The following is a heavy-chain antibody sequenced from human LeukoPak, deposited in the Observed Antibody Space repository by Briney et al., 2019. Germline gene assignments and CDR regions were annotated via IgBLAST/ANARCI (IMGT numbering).Heavy chain of an antibody. D-gene: IGHD3-10*01. CDR1: GYTFTGYY. J-gene: IGHJ6*03. Sequence: GASVKVSCKASGYTFTGYYMHWVRQAPGQGLEWMGWINPNSGGTNYAQKFQGRVTMTRDTSISTAYMELSRLRSDDTAVYYCARDDYYGSGYSGYYYYMDVWGKGTTVTVSS. V-gene: IGHV1-2*02. CDR2: INPNSGGT. CDR3: ARDDYYGSGYSGYYYYMDV.